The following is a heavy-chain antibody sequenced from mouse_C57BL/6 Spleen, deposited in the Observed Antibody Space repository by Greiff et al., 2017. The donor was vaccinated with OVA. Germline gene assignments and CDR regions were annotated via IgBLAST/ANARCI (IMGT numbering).Heavy chain of an antibody. CDR2: ISDGGSYT. Sequence: EVKLMESGGGLVKPGGSLKLSCAASGFTFSSYAMSWVRQTPEKRLEWVATISDGGSYTYYPDNVKGRFTISRDNAKNNLYLQMSHLKSEDTAMYYCARDRASIYSNHFDYWGQGTTLTVSS. V-gene: IGHV5-4*01. J-gene: IGHJ2*01. D-gene: IGHD2-5*01. CDR1: GFTFSSYA. CDR3: ARDRASIYSNHFDY.